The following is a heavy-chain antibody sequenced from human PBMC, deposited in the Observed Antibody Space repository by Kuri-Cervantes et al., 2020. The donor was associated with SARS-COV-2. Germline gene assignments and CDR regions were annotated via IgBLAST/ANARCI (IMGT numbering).Heavy chain of an antibody. Sequence: SETLSLTCTVSGGSISSYYWSWIRQPPGKGLEWIGYIYYSGSTNYNPSLKSRVTISVDTSKNQFSLKLSSVTAADTAVYYCARDFSGGQLLSGWSRQTYYYYYYMDVWGKGTTVTVSS. CDR1: GGSISSYY. CDR3: ARDFSGGQLLSGWSRQTYYYYYYMDV. J-gene: IGHJ6*03. V-gene: IGHV4-59*01. D-gene: IGHD2-2*01. CDR2: IYYSGST.